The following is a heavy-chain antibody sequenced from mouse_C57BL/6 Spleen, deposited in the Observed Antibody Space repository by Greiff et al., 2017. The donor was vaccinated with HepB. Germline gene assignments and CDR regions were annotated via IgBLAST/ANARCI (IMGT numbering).Heavy chain of an antibody. J-gene: IGHJ4*01. V-gene: IGHV5-16*01. CDR1: GFTFSDYY. CDR3: ARERGEGYYAMDY. CDR2: INYDGSST. Sequence: DVKLVESEGGLVQPGSSMKLSCTASGFTFSDYYMAWVRQVPEKGLEWVANINYDGSSTYYLDSLKSRFIISRDNAKNILYLQMSSLKSEDTATYHCARERGEGYYAMDYWGQGTSVTVSS.